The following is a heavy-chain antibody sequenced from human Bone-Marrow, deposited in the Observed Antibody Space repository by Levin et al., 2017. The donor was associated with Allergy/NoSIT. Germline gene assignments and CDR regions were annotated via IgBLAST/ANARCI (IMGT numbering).Heavy chain of an antibody. Sequence: ASVKVSCKTSGYTFTTYAIHWVRQAPGQRLEWLGWIFAGNGDTEYSQKLQGRLTIRRDKNARTAYMELRSLRSEDTAVYYCARNVAHTGWLDAWGQGTLVTVSS. V-gene: IGHV1-3*01. CDR1: GYTFTTYA. CDR2: IFAGNGDT. CDR3: ARNVAHTGWLDA. D-gene: IGHD1-14*01. J-gene: IGHJ5*02.